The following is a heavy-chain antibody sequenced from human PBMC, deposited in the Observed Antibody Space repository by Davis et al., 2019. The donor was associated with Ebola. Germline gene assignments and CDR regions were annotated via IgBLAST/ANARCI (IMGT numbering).Heavy chain of an antibody. J-gene: IGHJ4*02. V-gene: IGHV3-21*01. CDR2: ISSSSSYI. Sequence: GESLKISCAASGFTFNSYSMNWVRQAPGKGLEWVSSISSSSSYIYYADSVKGRFTISRDNAKNSLYLQMNSLRAEDTAVYYCARIVKGPDYWGQGTLVTVSS. CDR3: ARIVKGPDY. D-gene: IGHD3-16*02. CDR1: GFTFNSYS.